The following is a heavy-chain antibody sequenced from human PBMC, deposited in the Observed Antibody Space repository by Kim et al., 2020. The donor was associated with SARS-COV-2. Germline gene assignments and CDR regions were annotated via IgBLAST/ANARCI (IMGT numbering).Heavy chain of an antibody. V-gene: IGHV4-34*01. J-gene: IGHJ6*02. D-gene: IGHD2-15*01. CDR2: INHSGST. Sequence: SETLSLTCAVYGGSFSGYYWSWIRQPPGKGLEWIGEINHSGSTNYNPSLKSRVTISVDTSKNQFSLKLSSVTAADTAVYYCAREPIVVVVAATLYYYGMDVWGQGTTVTVSS. CDR3: AREPIVVVVAATLYYYGMDV. CDR1: GGSFSGYY.